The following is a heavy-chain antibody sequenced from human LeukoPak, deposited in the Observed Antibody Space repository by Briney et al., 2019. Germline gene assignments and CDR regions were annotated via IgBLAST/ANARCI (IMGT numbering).Heavy chain of an antibody. CDR3: ATPLLGVLYFDGKYTFDY. CDR1: GYTLTELS. CDR2: FDPEDGET. D-gene: IGHD3-9*01. V-gene: IGHV1-24*01. J-gene: IGHJ4*02. Sequence: APVKLSCKVSGYTLTELSMHWVRQAPGKGLEWMGGFDPEDGETIYAQKFQGRVTMTEDTSTDTAYMELSSLRSEDTAVYYCATPLLGVLYFDGKYTFDYWGQGTLVTVSS.